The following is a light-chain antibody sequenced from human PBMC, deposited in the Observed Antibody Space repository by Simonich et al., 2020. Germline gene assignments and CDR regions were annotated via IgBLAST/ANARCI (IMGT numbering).Light chain of an antibody. V-gene: IGLV2-14*01. CDR3: SSYTSSSTVV. Sequence: QSALTQPASVSGSPGQSITISCPGTSSDVGGYNYVSWYQQHPGQAPKLMIYEVSKRPSGVSNRFSGSKSGNTASLTISGLQAEDEADYYCSSYTSSSTVVFGGGTKLTVL. CDR2: EVS. J-gene: IGLJ3*02. CDR1: SSDVGGYNY.